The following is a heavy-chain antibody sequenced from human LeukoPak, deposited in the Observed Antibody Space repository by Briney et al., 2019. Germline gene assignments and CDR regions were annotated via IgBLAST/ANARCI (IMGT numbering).Heavy chain of an antibody. J-gene: IGHJ6*03. CDR1: GGSISSYY. Sequence: SETLSLTCTVSGGSISSYYWSWIRQPPGKGLEWIGYIYYSGSTNYNPSLKSRVTISVDTSKNQFSLKLSSVTAADTAVYYCARTTVGAHYYYYYMDVWGKGTTVTVPS. D-gene: IGHD1-26*01. CDR3: ARTTVGAHYYYYYMDV. V-gene: IGHV4-59*01. CDR2: IYYSGST.